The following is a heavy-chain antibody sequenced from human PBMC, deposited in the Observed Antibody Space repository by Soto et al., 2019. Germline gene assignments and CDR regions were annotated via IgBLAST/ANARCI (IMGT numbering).Heavy chain of an antibody. CDR2: IYPGDSDT. CDR1: GYSFTSYW. Sequence: PGESLKISCKGSGYSFTSYWIGWVRQMPGKGLEWMGIIYPGDSDTRYSPSFQGQVTISADKSISTAYLQWSSLKASDTAMYYCARPGYSYGRETAFDYWGQGTLVTVSS. J-gene: IGHJ4*02. D-gene: IGHD5-18*01. V-gene: IGHV5-51*01. CDR3: ARPGYSYGRETAFDY.